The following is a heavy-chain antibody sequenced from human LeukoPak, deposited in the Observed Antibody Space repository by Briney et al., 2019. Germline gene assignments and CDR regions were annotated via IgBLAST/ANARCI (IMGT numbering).Heavy chain of an antibody. CDR2: IYTSGST. D-gene: IGHD3-22*01. V-gene: IGHV4-61*02. J-gene: IGHJ3*02. CDR1: GGSISSGSYY. CDR3: AGTYYYDSSGDLDAFDI. Sequence: SETLSLTCTVSGGSISSGSYYWSWIRQPAGKGLEWIGRIYTSGSTNYNPSLKSRVTISVDTSKNQFSLKLSSVTAADTAVYYCAGTYYYDSSGDLDAFDIWGQGTMVTVSS.